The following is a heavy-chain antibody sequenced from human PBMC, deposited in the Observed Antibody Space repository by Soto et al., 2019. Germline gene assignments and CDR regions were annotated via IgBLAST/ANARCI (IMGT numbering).Heavy chain of an antibody. CDR3: AREKQWLEIYYYDMDV. Sequence: ASVKVSCKASGYTFTSYAMHWVRQAPGQRLEWMGWINAGNGNTKYSQKFQGRVTITRDTSASTAYTELSSLRSEDTAVYYCAREKQWLEIYYYDMDVWGQGTTVTVSS. D-gene: IGHD6-19*01. V-gene: IGHV1-3*01. CDR2: INAGNGNT. J-gene: IGHJ6*02. CDR1: GYTFTSYA.